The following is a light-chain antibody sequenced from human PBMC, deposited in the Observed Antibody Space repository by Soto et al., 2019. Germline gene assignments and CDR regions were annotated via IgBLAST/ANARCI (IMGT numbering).Light chain of an antibody. CDR3: QQYNNWPPWT. CDR1: QSVSSN. CDR2: DAS. J-gene: IGKJ1*01. Sequence: EILMTQSPATLSVSPGERATVSCRASQSVSSNLAWYQQKPGQAPRLLIYDASTRATGIPARFSGSGSGTEFTLTISSLQSEDFAVYYCQQYNNWPPWTFGQGTKVDIK. V-gene: IGKV3-15*01.